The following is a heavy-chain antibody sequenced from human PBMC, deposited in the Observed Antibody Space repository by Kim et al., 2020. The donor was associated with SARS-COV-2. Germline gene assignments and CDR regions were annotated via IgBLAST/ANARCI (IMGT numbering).Heavy chain of an antibody. CDR2: ISYDGSNK. J-gene: IGHJ3*02. CDR3: ARLRGEIWFRDTGAFDI. Sequence: GGSLRLSCAASGFTFRSYAMHWVRQAPGKGLEWVAVISYDGSNKFYADSVKGRFTISRDNSMDTLYLQLNSLRPEDMAVYYCARLRGEIWFRDTGAFDIWGQGTMVTVSS. V-gene: IGHV3-30*04. CDR1: GFTFRSYA. D-gene: IGHD3-10*01.